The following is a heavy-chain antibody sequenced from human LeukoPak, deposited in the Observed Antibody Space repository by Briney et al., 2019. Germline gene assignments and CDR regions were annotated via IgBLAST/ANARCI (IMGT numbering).Heavy chain of an antibody. D-gene: IGHD4-23*01. CDR2: IIPIFGTA. Sequence: ASVKVSCKASGGTFSSYAISWVRQAPGQGLEWMGGIIPIFGTANYAQMFQGRVTITADESTSTAYMELSSLRSEDTAVYYCAIPFGGNSGPPDYWGQGTLVTVSS. V-gene: IGHV1-69*13. CDR1: GGTFSSYA. CDR3: AIPFGGNSGPPDY. J-gene: IGHJ4*02.